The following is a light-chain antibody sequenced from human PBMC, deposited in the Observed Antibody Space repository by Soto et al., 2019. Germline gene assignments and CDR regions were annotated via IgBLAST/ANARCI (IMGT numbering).Light chain of an antibody. CDR1: SSDVGGYSY. Sequence: QSALTQPASVSGSPGQSITISCTGTSSDVGGYSYVSWYQEHPGKAPKLMIYDVSNRPSGVSNRFSGSKSGNTASLTISGLQAEDEADYFCTSNTTSNCDFGTGTKVTV. CDR3: TSNTTSNCD. CDR2: DVS. J-gene: IGLJ1*01. V-gene: IGLV2-14*03.